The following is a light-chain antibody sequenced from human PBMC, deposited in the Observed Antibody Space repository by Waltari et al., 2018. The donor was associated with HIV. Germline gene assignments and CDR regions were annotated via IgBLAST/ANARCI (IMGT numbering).Light chain of an antibody. CDR2: EVS. CDR3: SSYTSSRTLV. CDR1: SSDVGRYNY. Sequence: QSALTQPASVSGSPGQSITISCTGTSSDVGRYNYVSWYQQHPGKAPKLMIYEVSDRPSGVSNRFSGSKSGNTASLTISGLQAEDEADYYCSSYTSSRTLVFGTGTKVTVL. V-gene: IGLV2-14*01. J-gene: IGLJ1*01.